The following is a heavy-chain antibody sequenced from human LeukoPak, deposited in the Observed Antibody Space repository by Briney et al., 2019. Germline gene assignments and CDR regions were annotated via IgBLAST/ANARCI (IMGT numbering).Heavy chain of an antibody. D-gene: IGHD6-19*01. CDR1: GDPISSYY. CDR2: IYTSGTT. CDR3: ARLGNSGSAQYFQD. Sequence: SETLSLTCTVSGDPISSYYWSWIRQPAGKGLEWIGRIYTSGTTNYNSSLKSRLTMSVDTSKNQFSLKLSSVTAADTAVYYCARLGNSGSAQYFQDWGQGTLVTVSS. J-gene: IGHJ1*01. V-gene: IGHV4-4*07.